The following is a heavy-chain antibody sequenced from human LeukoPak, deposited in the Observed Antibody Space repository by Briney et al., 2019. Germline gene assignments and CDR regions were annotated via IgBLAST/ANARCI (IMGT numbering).Heavy chain of an antibody. CDR1: GFTFSSYS. Sequence: SGGSLRLSCAASGFTFSSYSMNWVRQAPGKGLEWVSYISSSSSTIYYADSVKGRFTISRDNAKNSLYLQMNSLRAEDTAVYYCAKFLVKVTTPFDFWGQGTLVTVSS. V-gene: IGHV3-48*01. CDR2: ISSSSSTI. CDR3: AKFLVKVTTPFDF. D-gene: IGHD4-17*01. J-gene: IGHJ4*02.